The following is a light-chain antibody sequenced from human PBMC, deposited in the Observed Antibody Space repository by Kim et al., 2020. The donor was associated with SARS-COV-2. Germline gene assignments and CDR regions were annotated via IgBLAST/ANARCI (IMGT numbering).Light chain of an antibody. CDR3: NSRGSNDNVL. CDR1: SLKSYY. Sequence: VALGQTVRITCKGDSLKSYYATWYQQKPGQAPIVVIYSKNNRPSGIPDRFSGSSSGDTASLTITGTQAGDEADYYCNSRGSNDNVLFGGGTKLTVL. J-gene: IGLJ2*01. V-gene: IGLV3-19*01. CDR2: SKN.